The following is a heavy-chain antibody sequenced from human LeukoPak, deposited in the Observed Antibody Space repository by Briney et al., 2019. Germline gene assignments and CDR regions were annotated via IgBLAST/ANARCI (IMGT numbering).Heavy chain of an antibody. Sequence: PSETLSLTCTVFGGSISSYYWSWIRQTAGKGLEWIGRIHTSGSTNHNPSPSLKSRVTMSVDTSKNQFSLKLKSVTAADTAVYYCAREAYSSGWYVNFWGQGTLVTVSS. J-gene: IGHJ4*02. D-gene: IGHD6-19*01. CDR3: AREAYSSGWYVNF. CDR1: GGSISSYY. V-gene: IGHV4-4*07. CDR2: IHTSGST.